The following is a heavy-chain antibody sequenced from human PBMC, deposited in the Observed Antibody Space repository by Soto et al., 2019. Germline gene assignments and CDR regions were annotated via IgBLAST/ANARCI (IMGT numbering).Heavy chain of an antibody. CDR2: IYSGGST. V-gene: IGHV3-53*04. Sequence: GGSLRLSCAASGFTVSSNYMSWVRQAPGKGLEWVSVIYSGGSTYYADSVKGRFTISRHNSKNTLYLQMNSLRAEDTAVYYCARNPCSSTSCYEGYYYYYMDVWGKGTTVTVSS. CDR3: ARNPCSSTSCYEGYYYYYMDV. D-gene: IGHD2-2*01. J-gene: IGHJ6*03. CDR1: GFTVSSNY.